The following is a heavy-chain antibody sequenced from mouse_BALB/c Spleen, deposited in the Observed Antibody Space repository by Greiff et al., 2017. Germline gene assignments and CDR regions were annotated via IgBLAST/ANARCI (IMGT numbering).Heavy chain of an antibody. J-gene: IGHJ2*01. CDR3: AREGYRYDYFDY. Sequence: QLKESGPGLVAPSQSLSITCTVSGFSLTGYGVNWVRQPPGKGLEWLGMIWGDGSTDYNSALKSRLSISKDNSKSQVFLKMNSLQTDDTARYYCAREGYRYDYFDYWGQGTTLTVSS. CDR2: IWGDGST. V-gene: IGHV2-6-7*01. D-gene: IGHD2-14*01. CDR1: GFSLTGYG.